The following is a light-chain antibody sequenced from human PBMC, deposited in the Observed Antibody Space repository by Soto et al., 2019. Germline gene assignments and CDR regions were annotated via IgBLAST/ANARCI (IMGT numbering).Light chain of an antibody. V-gene: IGLV2-14*03. CDR2: DVT. CDR3: SSFASSIPLV. Sequence: QSVLTQPASVSGSPGPSITISCTGTSSDVGGYNYVSWYQQHPGKAPKLLICDVTNRPSGVSNRFSGSKSGNTASLTISGLQTEDEADYYCSSFASSIPLVFGGGTKLTVL. CDR1: SSDVGGYNY. J-gene: IGLJ2*01.